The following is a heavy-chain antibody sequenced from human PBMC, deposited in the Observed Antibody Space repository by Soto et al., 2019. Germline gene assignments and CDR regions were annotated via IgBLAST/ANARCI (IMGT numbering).Heavy chain of an antibody. CDR3: EQRTPGWYFDI. J-gene: IGHJ2*01. V-gene: IGHV3-23*01. Sequence: EVQLLESGGGLVQPGGSLRLSCAASGFTFSSYAMRWVLQAPGKGLEWVSVISGSGGSTYYADSVKGRFTISRDNSKNTLYLQMNSLRAEDTAVYYCEQRTPGWYFDIWGRGTLVTVSS. CDR2: ISGSGGST. CDR1: GFTFSSYA.